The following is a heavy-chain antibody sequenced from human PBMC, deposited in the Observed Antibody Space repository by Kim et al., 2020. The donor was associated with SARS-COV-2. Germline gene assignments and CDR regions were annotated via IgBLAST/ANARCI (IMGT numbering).Heavy chain of an antibody. V-gene: IGHV1-58*01. Sequence: TNYAQKFQERVTITRDMSTSTAYMELSSLRSEDTAVYYCAAAANSSGFDYWGQGTLVTVSS. CDR3: AAAANSSGFDY. CDR2: T. J-gene: IGHJ4*02. D-gene: IGHD3-22*01.